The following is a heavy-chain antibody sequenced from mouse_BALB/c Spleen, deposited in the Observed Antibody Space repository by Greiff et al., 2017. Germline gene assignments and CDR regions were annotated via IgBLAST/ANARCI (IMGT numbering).Heavy chain of an antibody. V-gene: IGHV5-6*01. Sequence: EVQGVESGGDLVKPGGSLKLSCAASGFTFSSYGMSWVRQTPDKRLEWVATISSGGSYTYYPDSVKGRFTISRDNAKNTLYLQMSSLKSEDTAMYYCARRGYGNYRGAMDYWGQGTSVTVSS. D-gene: IGHD2-10*02. J-gene: IGHJ4*01. CDR1: GFTFSSYG. CDR2: ISSGGSYT. CDR3: ARRGYGNYRGAMDY.